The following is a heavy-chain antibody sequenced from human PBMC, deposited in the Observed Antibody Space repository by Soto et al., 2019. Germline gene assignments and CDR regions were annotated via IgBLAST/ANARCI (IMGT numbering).Heavy chain of an antibody. CDR3: AATKRFLEWLSTLAAFDI. CDR1: GGSISSGGYY. D-gene: IGHD3-3*01. CDR2: IYYSGST. V-gene: IGHV4-31*01. J-gene: IGHJ3*02. Sequence: QVQLQESGPGLVKPSQTLSLTCTVSGGSISSGGYYWSWIRQHPGKGLEWIGYIYYSGSTYSNPSLKSPVTISVDTSKNQFSLKLSSVTAADTAVYYCAATKRFLEWLSTLAAFDIWGQGTMVTVSS.